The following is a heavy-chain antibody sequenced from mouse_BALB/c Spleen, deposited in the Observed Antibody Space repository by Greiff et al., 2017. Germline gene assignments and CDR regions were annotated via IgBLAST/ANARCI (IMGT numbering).Heavy chain of an antibody. CDR2: IYPSDSYT. CDR1: GYTFTSYW. Sequence: QVQLKQPGAELVRPGASVKLSCKASGYTFTSYWINWVKQRPGQGLEWIGNIYPSDSYTNYNQKFKDKATLTVDKSSSTAYMQLSSPTSEDSAVYYCTRGYRSHYAMDYWGQGTSVTVAS. V-gene: IGHV1-69*02. J-gene: IGHJ4*01. D-gene: IGHD2-14*01. CDR3: TRGYRSHYAMDY.